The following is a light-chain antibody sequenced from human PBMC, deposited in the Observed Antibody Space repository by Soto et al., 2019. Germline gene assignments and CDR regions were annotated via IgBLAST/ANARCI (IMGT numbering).Light chain of an antibody. Sequence: DVVMTQSPLSLPVTLGQPASISCRSSQSLVYSNGNTYLSWFQQRPGPSPRRLIYKVSNRDSGVPDRFSGSGSCIDFTLNISRVEAEDFGVYYCMQGTHWRPYSCGQGTKLEIK. V-gene: IGKV2-30*01. CDR2: KVS. CDR3: MQGTHWRPYS. CDR1: QSLVYSNGNTY. J-gene: IGKJ2*01.